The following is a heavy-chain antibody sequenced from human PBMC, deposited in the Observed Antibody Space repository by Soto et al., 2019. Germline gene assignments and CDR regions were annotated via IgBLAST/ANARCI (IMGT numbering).Heavy chain of an antibody. CDR2: ISYDGSNQ. V-gene: IGHV3-30*18. D-gene: IGHD6-13*01. CDR1: GFTFSNYG. J-gene: IGHJ4*02. Sequence: RGSLRLSCVASGFTFSNYGMHWVRQAPGKGLEWVTIISYDGSNQNYVDSVKGRFTISRDNSKNTLYLQMNSLRAEDTAVYYCAKGSSSWYYPHFDYWGQGTLVTVSS. CDR3: AKGSSSWYYPHFDY.